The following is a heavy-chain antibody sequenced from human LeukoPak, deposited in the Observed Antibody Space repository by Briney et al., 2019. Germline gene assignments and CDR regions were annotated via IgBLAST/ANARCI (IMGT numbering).Heavy chain of an antibody. D-gene: IGHD1-26*01. CDR2: IWYDGGNK. Sequence: GSLRLSCAASGFTFSSYGMHWVRQAPGKGLEWVAVIWYDGGNKYYADSVKGRFTISRDNSKNTLYLQMNSLRAEDTAVYYCARERLGGATFDYWGQGTLVTVSS. V-gene: IGHV3-33*01. CDR1: GFTFSSYG. J-gene: IGHJ4*02. CDR3: ARERLGGATFDY.